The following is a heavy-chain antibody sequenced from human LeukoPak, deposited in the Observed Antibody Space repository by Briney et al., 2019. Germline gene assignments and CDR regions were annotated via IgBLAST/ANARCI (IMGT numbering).Heavy chain of an antibody. Sequence: SETLSLTCAVYGGSFSGDYWSWIRQPPGKGLEWIGEINHSGGTNYNPSLKSRVTISVDTSKNQFYLNLSSVTAADTAVYYCARGGDYSGYYYVLGYWGQGTLVTVSS. CDR2: INHSGGT. D-gene: IGHD3-22*01. J-gene: IGHJ4*02. CDR1: GGSFSGDY. V-gene: IGHV4-34*01. CDR3: ARGGDYSGYYYVLGY.